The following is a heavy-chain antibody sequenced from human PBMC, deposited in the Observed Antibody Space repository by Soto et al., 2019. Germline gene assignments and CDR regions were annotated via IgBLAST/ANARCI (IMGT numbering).Heavy chain of an antibody. CDR1: GFTFRRYA. Sequence: DVQLLESGGGLVQPGGSLGLSCAASGFTFRRYAMSWVRQAPGKGLEWVSGISGSGISTHYADSVKGRFTGSRDNSKNTLYLQMNSLRAEDTAVYNCAKEPVGPDWYFDLWGRGTLVTVSS. CDR2: ISGSGIST. J-gene: IGHJ2*01. V-gene: IGHV3-23*01. CDR3: AKEPVGPDWYFDL.